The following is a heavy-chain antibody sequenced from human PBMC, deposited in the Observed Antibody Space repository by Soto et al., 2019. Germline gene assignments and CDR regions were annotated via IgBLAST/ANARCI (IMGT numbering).Heavy chain of an antibody. D-gene: IGHD1-7*01. V-gene: IGHV3-23*01. CDR1: RFSFTNYA. CDR2: LSVSGGSK. Sequence: EVLLLESGGGLVQPGGSLRLSCTASRFSFTNYAMNWVRQAPGKGLEWVSGLSVSGGSKYYADSLKGRFTISTDPSHKTLFLQMNSLRDAETAIYYCSGGSDNWNYRGGQDVWGQGTTGTVSS. J-gene: IGHJ6*02. CDR3: SGGSDNWNYRGGQDV.